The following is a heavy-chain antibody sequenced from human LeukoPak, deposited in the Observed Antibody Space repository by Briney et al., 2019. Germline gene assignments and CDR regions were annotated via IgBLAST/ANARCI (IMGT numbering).Heavy chain of an antibody. CDR2: INHIGST. J-gene: IGHJ4*02. CDR1: GGSFCGYY. Sequence: SEILSPTRAVHGGSFCGYYWSWIRPPSGKGLEWSGGINHIGSTNCNPSLKSRVTRSVDTSKNQFSLKRSSGTAADTAVYYWASFLVKQWLVPFVYWGQGTLVTVSS. CDR3: ASFLVKQWLVPFVY. V-gene: IGHV4-34*01. D-gene: IGHD6-19*01.